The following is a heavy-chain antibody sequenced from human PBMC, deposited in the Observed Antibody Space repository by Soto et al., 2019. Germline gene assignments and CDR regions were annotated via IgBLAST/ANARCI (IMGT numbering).Heavy chain of an antibody. D-gene: IGHD3-3*01. CDR1: GFIVSGIF. CDR3: ARDIFGGSYDFWH. CDR2: LSSDDKT. Sequence: EVRLVESGGGLVQPGGSLRLSCAASGFIVSGIFMTWVRQVPGKGPEWVSTLSSDDKTYYADSVRGRFTISRDSSKNTLFLQMNPLRAEDTVVYPCARDIFGGSYDFWHGGQGTLVTVSS. J-gene: IGHJ4*02. V-gene: IGHV3-66*01.